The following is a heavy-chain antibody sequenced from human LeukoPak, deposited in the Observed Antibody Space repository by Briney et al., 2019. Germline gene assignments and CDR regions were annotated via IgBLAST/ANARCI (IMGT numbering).Heavy chain of an antibody. V-gene: IGHV3-23*01. CDR2: ISGSGGRT. J-gene: IGHJ4*02. D-gene: IGHD3-3*01. CDR3: AKDPRDFWSGFNYFDY. CDR1: GFTFTTYA. Sequence: GGSLRLSCAASGFTFTTYAMRWVRQAPGQGLEWVSAISGSGGRTYYADSVKGRFTISRDNSKNTLYLQMTSLRAEDTAVYYCAKDPRDFWSGFNYFDYWGQGTLVTVSS.